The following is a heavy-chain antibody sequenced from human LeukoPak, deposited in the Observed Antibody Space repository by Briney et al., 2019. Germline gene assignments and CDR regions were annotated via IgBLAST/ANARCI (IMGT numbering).Heavy chain of an antibody. J-gene: IGHJ4*02. CDR3: ARSQWGYDRSGYPPDY. Sequence: GGSLRLSCAASGFTFGPYTMNWVRQAPGKGLEWVSYISSSSDTIYYADSVKGRFTISRDNAKNSLYLQMNSLRAEDTAVYYCARSQWGYDRSGYPPDYWGQGTLVTVSS. CDR2: ISSSSDTI. D-gene: IGHD3-22*01. V-gene: IGHV3-48*04. CDR1: GFTFGPYT.